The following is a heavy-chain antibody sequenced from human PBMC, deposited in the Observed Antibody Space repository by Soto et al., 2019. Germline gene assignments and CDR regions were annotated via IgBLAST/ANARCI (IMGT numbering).Heavy chain of an antibody. Sequence: QLVQSGAELKKPGASVKVSCRASGYTFTAFYIHWMRQAPGQGLEWLGWINPNSGGTNYAQKFQGRVTVTRDTSVNTAYMDLSSLKSDDTAVYYCAREGPLSGGDYFGMDVWGQGTTVTVSS. D-gene: IGHD3-10*01. CDR1: GYTFTAFY. V-gene: IGHV1-2*02. CDR2: INPNSGGT. J-gene: IGHJ6*02. CDR3: AREGPLSGGDYFGMDV.